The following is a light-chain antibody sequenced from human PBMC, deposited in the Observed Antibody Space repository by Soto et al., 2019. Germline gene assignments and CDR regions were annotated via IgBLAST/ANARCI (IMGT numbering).Light chain of an antibody. V-gene: IGKV1-6*02. J-gene: IGKJ1*01. CDR3: LQDFSYPRT. CDR1: QGIGTE. Sequence: AIQMTQSPSSLSASVGDRVTITCRASQGIGTELGWYQLKPGKAPKLLVYGASTLQSGVLPRLSGSGSGTDFTLTISSLQPDDFATYYFLQDFSYPRTFGQGTKVEIK. CDR2: GAS.